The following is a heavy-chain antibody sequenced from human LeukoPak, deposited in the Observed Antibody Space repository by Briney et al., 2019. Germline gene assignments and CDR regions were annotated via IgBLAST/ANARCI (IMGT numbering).Heavy chain of an antibody. Sequence: ASVKVSCKASGYTFTGYYMHWVRQAPGQGLEWMGWINPNSGGTNYAQKFKGRVTMTRDTSISTAYMELSRLRSDDTAVYYCARDPGYSSGWSNLPLDYWGQGTLVTVSS. CDR1: GYTFTGYY. CDR3: ARDPGYSSGWSNLPLDY. D-gene: IGHD6-19*01. V-gene: IGHV1-2*02. CDR2: INPNSGGT. J-gene: IGHJ4*02.